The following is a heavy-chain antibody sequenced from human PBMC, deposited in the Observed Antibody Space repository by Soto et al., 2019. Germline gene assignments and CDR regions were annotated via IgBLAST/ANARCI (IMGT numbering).Heavy chain of an antibody. V-gene: IGHV3-30*18. D-gene: IGHD6-13*01. CDR2: ISYDGSNK. CDR1: GFTFSSYG. J-gene: IGHJ4*02. Sequence: QVQLVESGGGVVQPGRSLRISCEASGFTFSSYGMHWVRQAPGKGLEWGAVISYDGSNKYYADSVKGRFTISRDNYKNTLYLQMNSLRAEDTSVYYCAKDKGSSGGFDYWGQGTLVTVSS. CDR3: AKDKGSSGGFDY.